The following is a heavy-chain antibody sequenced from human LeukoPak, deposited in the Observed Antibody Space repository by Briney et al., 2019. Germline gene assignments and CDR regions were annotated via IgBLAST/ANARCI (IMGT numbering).Heavy chain of an antibody. Sequence: SETLSLTCTVSSGSISSTTYYWGWIPQPPGKGLEWIGSIYYSGSTYYNPSLKSRVTISVATSRNKFSLTLSSVTAADTAVYYCARDHACSNGVCSYFDYWGQGTLVTVSS. CDR2: IYYSGST. CDR3: ARDHACSNGVCSYFDY. J-gene: IGHJ4*02. D-gene: IGHD2-8*01. V-gene: IGHV4-39*07. CDR1: SGSISSTTYY.